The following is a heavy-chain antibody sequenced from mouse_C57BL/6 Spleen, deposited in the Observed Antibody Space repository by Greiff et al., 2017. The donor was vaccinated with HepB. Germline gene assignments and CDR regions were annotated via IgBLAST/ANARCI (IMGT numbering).Heavy chain of an antibody. CDR1: GYSFTSYY. CDR2: IYPGSGNT. CDR3: ARYGKGYAMDY. Sequence: VQLQQSGPELVKPGASVKISCKASGYSFTSYYIHWVKQRPGQGLEWIGWIYPGSGNTKYNEKFKGKATLTADTSSSTAYMQLSSLTSEDSAIYYCARYGKGYAMDYWGQGTSVTVSS. D-gene: IGHD1-1*01. J-gene: IGHJ4*01. V-gene: IGHV1-66*01.